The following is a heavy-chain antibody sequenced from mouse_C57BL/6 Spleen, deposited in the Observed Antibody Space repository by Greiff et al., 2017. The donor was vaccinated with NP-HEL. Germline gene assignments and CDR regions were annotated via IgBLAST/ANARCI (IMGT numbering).Heavy chain of an antibody. CDR2: IRNKANGYTT. Sequence: EVHLVESGGGLVQPGGSLSLSCAASGFTFTDYYMSWVRQPPGKALEWLGFIRNKANGYTTEYSASVKGRFTISRDNSQSILYLQMNALRAEDSATYYCARYTRVGYWYFDVWGTGTTVTVSS. J-gene: IGHJ1*03. CDR1: GFTFTDYY. CDR3: ARYTRVGYWYFDV. V-gene: IGHV7-3*01.